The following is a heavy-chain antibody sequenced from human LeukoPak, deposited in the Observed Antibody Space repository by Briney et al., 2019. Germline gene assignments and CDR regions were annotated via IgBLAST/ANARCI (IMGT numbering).Heavy chain of an antibody. D-gene: IGHD2-8*02. CDR2: INPNGGAT. J-gene: IGHJ4*02. Sequence: ASVKVSCKASGYTFTDYSMHWVRQGQAPGQVLEWVGWINPNGGATNYAQKFQGRVTLSRDTSISTAYMEMNRLTSDDTAVYYCARDRGTNWWGASDYWGQGALVTVSS. V-gene: IGHV1-2*02. CDR3: ARDRGTNWWGASDY. CDR1: GYTFTDYS.